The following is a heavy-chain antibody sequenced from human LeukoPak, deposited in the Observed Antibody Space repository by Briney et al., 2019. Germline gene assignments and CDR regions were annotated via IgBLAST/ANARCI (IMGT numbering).Heavy chain of an antibody. CDR3: ARARRSGGITMIRGVKDRGWFDP. D-gene: IGHD3-10*01. CDR2: IRSDGSNK. Sequence: GGSLRLSCAASGFTFSYYGIHWVRQAPGKGLDWVAFIRSDGSNKYYADSVKGRFTISRDNSKNTLYLELHSLRTEDTAVYYCARARRSGGITMIRGVKDRGWFDPWGQGTLVTVSS. CDR1: GFTFSYYG. J-gene: IGHJ5*02. V-gene: IGHV3-30*02.